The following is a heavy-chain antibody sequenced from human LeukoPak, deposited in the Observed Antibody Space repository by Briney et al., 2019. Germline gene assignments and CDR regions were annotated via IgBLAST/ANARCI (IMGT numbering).Heavy chain of an antibody. CDR2: IYPDDSDT. V-gene: IGHV5-51*01. CDR1: GYSFTSYW. J-gene: IGHJ4*02. D-gene: IGHD4-17*01. CDR3: ARHYPGGDYFIDY. Sequence: GESLKISCKGSGYSFTSYWIGWVRQMPGKGLEWVGIIYPDDSDTRYSPSFQDQVIISADRSISTAYLQWSSLKASDTAMYYCARHYPGGDYFIDYWGQGTLVTVSS.